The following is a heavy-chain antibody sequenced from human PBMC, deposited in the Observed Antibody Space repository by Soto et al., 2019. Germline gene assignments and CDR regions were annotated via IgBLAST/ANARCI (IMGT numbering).Heavy chain of an antibody. CDR1: GFTFSSYG. Sequence: QVQLVESGGGVVQPGRSLRLSCAASGFTFSSYGMHWVRQAPGKGLEWVAVISYDGSNKYYADSVKGRFTISRDNSKNTLYLQMNSLRAEDTAVYYCAKPAGHYYGSGTRMGGYWGQGTLVTVSS. CDR3: AKPAGHYYGSGTRMGGY. CDR2: ISYDGSNK. V-gene: IGHV3-30*18. D-gene: IGHD3-10*01. J-gene: IGHJ4*02.